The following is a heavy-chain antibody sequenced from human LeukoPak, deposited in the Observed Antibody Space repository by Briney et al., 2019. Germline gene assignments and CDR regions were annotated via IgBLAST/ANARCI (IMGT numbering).Heavy chain of an antibody. J-gene: IGHJ4*02. CDR2: ISSNGGST. CDR1: GFTFSSYA. D-gene: IGHD1-26*01. Sequence: RGSLRLSCAASGFTFSSYAMHWVRQAPGKGLEYVSAISSNGGSTYYANSVKGRFTISRDNSKNTLYLQMGSLRAEDMAGYCFAICKSGSYQTFDYWGQGPLVTVSS. V-gene: IGHV3-64*01. CDR3: AICKSGSYQTFDY.